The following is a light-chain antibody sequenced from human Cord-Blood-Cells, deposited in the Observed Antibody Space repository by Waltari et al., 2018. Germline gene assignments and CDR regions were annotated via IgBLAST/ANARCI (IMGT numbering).Light chain of an antibody. CDR3: QQYDNLPYT. CDR1: QDISNY. J-gene: IGKJ2*01. V-gene: IGKV1-33*01. CDR2: DAS. Sequence: DIQMTQSPSSLSASVGDRVTITCQASQDISNYLNWYQQKPGKAPKLLIYDASNLETGVPSSFSGIGSGTDFTFTISSLQPEDIATYYCQQYDNLPYTFGQGTKLEIK.